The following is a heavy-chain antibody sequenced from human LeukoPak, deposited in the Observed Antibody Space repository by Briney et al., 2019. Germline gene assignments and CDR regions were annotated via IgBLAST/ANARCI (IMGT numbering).Heavy chain of an antibody. V-gene: IGHV3-21*01. CDR2: ISSNSSYI. Sequence: PGGSLRLSCAASGFTFSSYSMNSVHQAPGKGREWVSSISSNSSYIYYADSVKRRFTISRDNAKNSLYLQMNSLRAEDTAVYYRARSGYSGSYAVLDVWGKGTTVTISS. CDR3: ARSGYSGSYAVLDV. J-gene: IGHJ6*04. CDR1: GFTFSSYS. D-gene: IGHD1-26*01.